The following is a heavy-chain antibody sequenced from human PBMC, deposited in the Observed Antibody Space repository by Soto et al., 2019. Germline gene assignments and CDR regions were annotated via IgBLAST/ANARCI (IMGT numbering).Heavy chain of an antibody. D-gene: IGHD2-15*01. V-gene: IGHV3-74*01. J-gene: IGHJ5*02. CDR1: GFTFSSYW. CDR3: AREPCSGGSCDLGGLRFDP. Sequence: HPGGSLRLSCAASGFTFSSYWMHWVRQAPGKGLVWVSRINSDGSSTSYADSVKGRFTISRDNAKNTLYLQMNSLRAEDTAVYYCAREPCSGGSCDLGGLRFDPWGQGTLVTVSS. CDR2: INSDGSST.